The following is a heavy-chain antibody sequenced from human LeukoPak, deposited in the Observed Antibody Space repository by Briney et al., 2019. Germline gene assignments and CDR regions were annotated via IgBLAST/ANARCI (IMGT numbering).Heavy chain of an antibody. J-gene: IGHJ4*02. Sequence: PSETLSLTCTVSGGXISSSSADWGWIRQPPGKGLEWIGEINHSGSTNYNPSLKSRVTISVDTSKNQFSLKLSSVTAADTAVYYCARGMIGISTFRFDYWGQGTLVTVSS. CDR1: GGXISSSSAD. CDR2: INHSGST. D-gene: IGHD3-16*01. CDR3: ARGMIGISTFRFDY. V-gene: IGHV4-39*07.